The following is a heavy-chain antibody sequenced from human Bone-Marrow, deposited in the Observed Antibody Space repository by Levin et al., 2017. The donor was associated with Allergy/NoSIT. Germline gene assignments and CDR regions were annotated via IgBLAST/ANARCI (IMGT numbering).Heavy chain of an antibody. CDR1: GFTFSLYG. CDR3: AQERRATLTSAGSLES. J-gene: IGHJ4*02. V-gene: IGHV3-30*18. D-gene: IGHD5-24*01. CDR2: ISYDGSNQ. Sequence: GESLKISCAASGFTFSLYGMHWVRQAPGKGLEWVTVISYDGSNQYYADSVKGRFTISRDNSKNTLYLQMNSLRPEDTAMYFCAQERRATLTSAGSLESWGQGTLVTVSS.